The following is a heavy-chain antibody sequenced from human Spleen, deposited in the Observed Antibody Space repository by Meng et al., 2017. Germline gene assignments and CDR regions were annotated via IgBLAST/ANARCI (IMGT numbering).Heavy chain of an antibody. CDR3: AREIVGATTLYEPNFDY. J-gene: IGHJ4*02. CDR2: ISPNSGGT. CDR1: GYTFTDYY. V-gene: IGHV1-2*02. Sequence: ASVKVSCKASGYTFTDYYIHWVRQAPGQGLEWMGWISPNSGGTNYAQKFQGRVTMTRDTSTSTVYMELSSLRSEDTAVYYCAREIVGATTLYEPNFDYWGQGTLVTVSS. D-gene: IGHD1-26*01.